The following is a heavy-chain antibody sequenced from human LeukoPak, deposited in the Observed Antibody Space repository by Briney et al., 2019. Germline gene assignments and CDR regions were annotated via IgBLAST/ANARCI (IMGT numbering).Heavy chain of an antibody. V-gene: IGHV3-21*01. J-gene: IGHJ3*02. CDR1: GFTVSSNY. Sequence: GGSLRLSCAASGFTVSSNYRNWVRQAPGKGLEWVSSISSSSSYIYYADSVKGRFTISRDNAKNSLYLQMNSLRAEDTAVYYCARLRTTDYDILTGYYDALDIWGQGTMVTVSS. CDR2: ISSSSSYI. CDR3: ARLRTTDYDILTGYYDALDI. D-gene: IGHD3-9*01.